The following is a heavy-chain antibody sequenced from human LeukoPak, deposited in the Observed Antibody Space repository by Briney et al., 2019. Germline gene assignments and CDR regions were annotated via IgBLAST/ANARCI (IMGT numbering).Heavy chain of an antibody. CDR2: IIPIFGTA. V-gene: IGHV1-69*01. CDR1: GGTFSSYA. Sequence: SVKVSCKASGGTFSSYAISWVRQAPGQGLEWMGGIIPIFGTANYAQKFQGRVTITADESTSTVYMELSSLRSEDTAVYYCAREEVGYRGYCSSTSCFDRNWFDPWGQGTLVTVSS. D-gene: IGHD2-2*03. J-gene: IGHJ5*02. CDR3: AREEVGYRGYCSSTSCFDRNWFDP.